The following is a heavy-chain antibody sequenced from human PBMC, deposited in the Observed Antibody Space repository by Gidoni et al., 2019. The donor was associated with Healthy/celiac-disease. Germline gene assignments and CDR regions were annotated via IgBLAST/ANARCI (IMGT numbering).Heavy chain of an antibody. V-gene: IGHV1-69*01. CDR2: IIPMFGPA. D-gene: IGHD3-10*01. J-gene: IGHJ3*02. CDR3: ARGEYYYGSGSYPRGAFDI. CDR1: GGTFSSYA. Sequence: QVPLVQSGAEVKKPGSSVKVSCKASGGTFSSYAISWVRQAPGQGLEWMGGIIPMFGPANYAQKFQGRVTITADESTSTAYMELSSLRSEDTAVYYCARGEYYYGSGSYPRGAFDIWGQGTMVTVSS.